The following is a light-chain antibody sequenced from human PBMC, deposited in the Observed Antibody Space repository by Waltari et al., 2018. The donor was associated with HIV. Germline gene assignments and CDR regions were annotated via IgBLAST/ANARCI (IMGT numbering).Light chain of an antibody. CDR3: QHYNNYPWT. CDR1: QSIGSW. J-gene: IGKJ1*01. CDR2: KAS. Sequence: IPMTQSPSTLSASVGDKVTITCRASQSIGSWLAWYQQKPGKAPKVLIYKASTLQIGVPSRFSGSGSGTEFTLTISSLQPDDFATYYCQHYNNYPWTFGQGTKVEIK. V-gene: IGKV1-5*03.